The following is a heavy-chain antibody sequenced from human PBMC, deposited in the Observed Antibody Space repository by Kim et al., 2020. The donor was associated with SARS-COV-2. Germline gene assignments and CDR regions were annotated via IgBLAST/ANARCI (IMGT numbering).Heavy chain of an antibody. V-gene: IGHV3-7*01. CDR3: ARAAYDSSGYGAFDY. Sequence: GGSLRLSCVGSGFAFSTSWMTWVRQAPGKGLEWVANIKEDGRDTYYVDSVKGRFTISRDNAKSSVYLQMNSLRAEDTAVYYCARAAYDSSGYGAFDYWG. CDR2: IKEDGRDT. J-gene: IGHJ4*01. D-gene: IGHD3-22*01. CDR1: GFAFSTSW.